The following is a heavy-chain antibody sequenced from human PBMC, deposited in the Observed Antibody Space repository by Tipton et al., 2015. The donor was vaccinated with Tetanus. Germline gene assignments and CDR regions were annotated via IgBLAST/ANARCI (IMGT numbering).Heavy chain of an antibody. V-gene: IGHV4-4*07. D-gene: IGHD2-2*01. J-gene: IGHJ4*02. CDR1: GGSVSSYY. CDR2: VSSSGNS. Sequence: LACTVSGGSVSSYYWTWFRQPPGKRLEWIGFVSSSGNSNYSPSLTGRVSMSLDTSKQQFSLSLTSATAADTAVYYCARGWSECSSWSCSPFDSWGQGTLVTVSS. CDR3: ARGWSECSSWSCSPFDS.